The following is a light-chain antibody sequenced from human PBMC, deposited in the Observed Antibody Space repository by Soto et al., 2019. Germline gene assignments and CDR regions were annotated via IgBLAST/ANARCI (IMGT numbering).Light chain of an antibody. V-gene: IGLV1-44*01. Sequence: QSVLTQPPSASGTPGQRVTISCSGGSSNIGSNTVHWYQQLPGTAPKLLIYSNNQRPSGVPARFSGSKSGTSASLAISGLQSEDEADYCCAAWDDSLEGYVFGTGTKLTVL. CDR1: SSNIGSNT. J-gene: IGLJ1*01. CDR3: AAWDDSLEGYV. CDR2: SNN.